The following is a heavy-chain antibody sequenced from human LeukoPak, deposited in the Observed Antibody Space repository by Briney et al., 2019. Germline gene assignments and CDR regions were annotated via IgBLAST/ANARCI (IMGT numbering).Heavy chain of an antibody. CDR1: GYTFTSYG. CDR2: ISAYNGNT. Sequence: ASVKVSCKASGYTFTSYGISWVRQAPGQGLEWMGWISAYNGNTNYAQKLQGRVTMTTDTSTSTAYMELRSLRSDDTAVYYCARVRLKRPTNWFDPWGQGTLVTVSS. V-gene: IGHV1-18*04. D-gene: IGHD3-22*01. CDR3: ARVRLKRPTNWFDP. J-gene: IGHJ5*02.